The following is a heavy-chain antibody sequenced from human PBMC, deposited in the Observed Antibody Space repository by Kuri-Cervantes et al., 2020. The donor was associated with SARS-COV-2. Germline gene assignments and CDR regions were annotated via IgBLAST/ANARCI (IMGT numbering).Heavy chain of an antibody. V-gene: IGHV4-34*01. CDR3: ARGRRYSLPRGLDY. D-gene: IGHD3-9*01. J-gene: IGHJ4*02. CDR2: INHSGST. CDR1: GGSFSGYY. Sequence: SQTLSLTCAVYGGSFSGYYWSWIRQPPGKGLEWIGEINHSGSTNYNPSLKSRVTISVDTSKNQFSLRLSSVTAADTAVYYCARGRRYSLPRGLDYWGQGTLVTVSS.